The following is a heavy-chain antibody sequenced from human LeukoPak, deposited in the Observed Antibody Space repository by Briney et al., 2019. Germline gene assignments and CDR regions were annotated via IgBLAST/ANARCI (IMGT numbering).Heavy chain of an antibody. V-gene: IGHV4-39*01. CDR1: GFTFSSYAMH. Sequence: GSLRLSCSASGFTFSSYAMHWVRQAPGKGLEWIGSIHKSGNTYYTASLKSRVTISVDTSKNQFSLKLTSATATDTAVYYCARLVTAATGNCFDPWGQGTLVTVSS. CDR3: ARLVTAATGNCFDP. D-gene: IGHD1-7*01. CDR2: IHKSGNT. J-gene: IGHJ5*02.